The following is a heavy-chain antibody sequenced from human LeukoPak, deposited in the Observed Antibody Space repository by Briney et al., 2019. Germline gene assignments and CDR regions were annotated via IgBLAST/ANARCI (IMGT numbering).Heavy chain of an antibody. J-gene: IGHJ4*01. Sequence: SETLSLTCTVYGGSISSSSYYWGWIRQPPGKGLEWIVSIYYSGSTYYNPSLKSRVTISVETSKNQFSLKLRSVTAADTAVYYCASGYDSSAYQPFIDYWGQEPWSPSPQ. CDR1: GGSISSSSYY. CDR2: IYYSGST. V-gene: IGHV4-39*01. D-gene: IGHD3-22*01. CDR3: ASGYDSSAYQPFIDY.